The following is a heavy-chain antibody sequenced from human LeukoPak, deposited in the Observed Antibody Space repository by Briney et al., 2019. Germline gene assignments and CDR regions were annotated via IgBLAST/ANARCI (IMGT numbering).Heavy chain of an antibody. Sequence: ASVKVSCKASGYTFTGYYMHWVRQAPGQGLEWMGWINPNSGGTNYAQKFQGRVTMTRDTSISTAYMELSRLRSDDTAVYYCARGTPMVRGRDMDVWGKGTTVTVFS. CDR2: INPNSGGT. V-gene: IGHV1-2*02. J-gene: IGHJ6*03. D-gene: IGHD3-10*01. CDR3: ARGTPMVRGRDMDV. CDR1: GYTFTGYY.